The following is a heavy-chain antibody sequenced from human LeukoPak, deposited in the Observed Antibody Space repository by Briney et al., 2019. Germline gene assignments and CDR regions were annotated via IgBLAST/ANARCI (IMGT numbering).Heavy chain of an antibody. Sequence: SETLSLTCTVSGGSISTYYWNWIRQPPGKGLEWIGYIYYSGSTNYNPSLKSRVTISVDTSKNQFSLKLSSVTAADTAVYYCARSSPGYSYLSTLSYFDLWGRGTLVTVSS. CDR1: GGSISTYY. CDR2: IYYSGST. J-gene: IGHJ2*01. D-gene: IGHD5-18*01. V-gene: IGHV4-59*01. CDR3: ARSSPGYSYLSTLSYFDL.